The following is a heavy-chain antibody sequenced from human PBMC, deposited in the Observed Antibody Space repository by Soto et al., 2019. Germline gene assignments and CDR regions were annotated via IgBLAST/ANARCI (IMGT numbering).Heavy chain of an antibody. CDR1: GFTFSSYD. CDR3: ANGGTIWDIAAAGTWDY. CDR2: ISYDGSNK. V-gene: IGHV3-30*18. J-gene: IGHJ4*02. D-gene: IGHD6-13*01. Sequence: VQLVESGGGLVQPGGSLRLSCAASGFTFSSYDMHWVRQAPGKGLEWVAVISYDGSNKYYADSVKGRFTISRDNSKNTLYLQMNSLRAEDTAVYYCANGGTIWDIAAAGTWDYWGQGTLVTVSS.